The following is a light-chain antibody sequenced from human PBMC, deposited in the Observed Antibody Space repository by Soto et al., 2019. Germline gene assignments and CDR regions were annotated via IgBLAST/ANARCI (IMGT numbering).Light chain of an antibody. CDR2: DAY. CDR1: QSISRW. Sequence: DIQMTQSPSTLSASVGDRVTITCRASQSISRWLAWYQQKPGKAPKLLIYDAYNLEIGVPSRFSGSGSGAEFTLTISSLQPEDCATYYCQPRETLGPGTKVDIK. V-gene: IGKV1-5*01. J-gene: IGKJ3*01. CDR3: QPRET.